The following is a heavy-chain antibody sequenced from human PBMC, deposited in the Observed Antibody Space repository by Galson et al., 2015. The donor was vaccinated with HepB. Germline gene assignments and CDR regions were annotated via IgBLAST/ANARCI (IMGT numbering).Heavy chain of an antibody. CDR3: AKDRSAARPRAGGNFDY. D-gene: IGHD6-6*01. CDR2: ISYDGSNK. V-gene: IGHV3-30-3*02. CDR1: GFTFSSYA. Sequence: SLRLSCAASGFTFSSYAMHWVRQAPGKGLEWVAVISYDGSNKYYADSVKGRFTISRDNSKNTLYLQMNSLRAEDTAVYYCAKDRSAARPRAGGNFDYWGQGTLVTVSS. J-gene: IGHJ4*02.